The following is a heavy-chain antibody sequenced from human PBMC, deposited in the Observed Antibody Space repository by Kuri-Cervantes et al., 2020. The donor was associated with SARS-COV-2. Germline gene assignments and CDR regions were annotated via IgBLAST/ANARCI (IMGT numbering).Heavy chain of an antibody. D-gene: IGHD3-22*01. J-gene: IGHJ6*02. CDR2: IWYDGSNK. CDR1: GFTFSSYG. Sequence: GGSLRLSCAASGFTFSSYGMHWVRQAPGKGLEWVAVIWYDGSNKYYADSVKGRSTISRDNSKNTLYLQMNSLRAEDTAVYYCARGGYYDSSGYFGDYVRMDVWGQGTTVTVSS. V-gene: IGHV3-33*08. CDR3: ARGGYYDSSGYFGDYVRMDV.